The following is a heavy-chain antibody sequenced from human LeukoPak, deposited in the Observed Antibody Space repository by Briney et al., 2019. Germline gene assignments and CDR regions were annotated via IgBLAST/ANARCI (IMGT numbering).Heavy chain of an antibody. CDR3: ARVAESDDCYYYYYMDV. CDR1: GFTFSDYY. V-gene: IGHV3-11*04. CDR2: ISSSGDAI. Sequence: GGSLRLSCAASGFTFSDYYMSWFRQAPGKGLECVSYISSSGDAIYYADSVKGRFTISRDNAKNSLYLQMNSLRAEDTAVYFCARVAESDDCYYYYYMDVWGKGTTVTVSS. J-gene: IGHJ6*03. D-gene: IGHD2-21*02.